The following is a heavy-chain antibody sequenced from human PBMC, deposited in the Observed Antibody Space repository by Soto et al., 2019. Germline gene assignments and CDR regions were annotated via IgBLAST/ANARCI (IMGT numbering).Heavy chain of an antibody. V-gene: IGHV4-59*01. Sequence: SETLSLTCTVSGSSISSYYWSWIRQPPGKGLEWIGYIYYSGSTNYNPSLKSRVTISVDTSKNQFSLKLSSVTAADTAVYYCARDYHSGGAFDIWGQGTMVTVSS. CDR1: GSSISSYY. D-gene: IGHD6-19*01. CDR3: ARDYHSGGAFDI. J-gene: IGHJ3*02. CDR2: IYYSGST.